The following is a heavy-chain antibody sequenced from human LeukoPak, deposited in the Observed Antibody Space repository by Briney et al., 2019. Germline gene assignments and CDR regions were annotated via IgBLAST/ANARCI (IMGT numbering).Heavy chain of an antibody. J-gene: IGHJ4*02. D-gene: IGHD1-26*01. V-gene: IGHV5-51*01. CDR1: GYSFTSSW. CDR2: IYPGDSDT. CDR3: ARFSVGGTYYPNY. Sequence: PGESLKISCQGSGYSFTSSWIGWVRQMPGKGLEGVGIIYPGDSDTRYSPSCQGQVTISADKSISTAYLQWSSLKASDTAMYYCARFSVGGTYYPNYWGQGALVSVSS.